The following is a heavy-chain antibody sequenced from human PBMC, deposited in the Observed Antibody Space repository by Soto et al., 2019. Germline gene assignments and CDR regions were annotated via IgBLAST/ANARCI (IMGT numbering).Heavy chain of an antibody. V-gene: IGHV1-8*01. Sequence: ASVKVSCKASGYTFTSYDINWVRQATGQGLEWMGWMNPNSGNAGYAQKFQGRVTMTRNTSISTAYMELSSLRSEDTAVYYCARGSEMGYRTYYYYYMDVWGKGTTVTVSS. CDR3: ARGSEMGYRTYYYYYMDV. CDR1: GYTFTSYD. J-gene: IGHJ6*03. CDR2: MNPNSGNA. D-gene: IGHD5-12*01.